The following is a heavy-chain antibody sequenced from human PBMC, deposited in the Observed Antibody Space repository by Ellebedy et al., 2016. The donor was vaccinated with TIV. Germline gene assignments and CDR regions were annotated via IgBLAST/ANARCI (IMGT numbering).Heavy chain of an antibody. Sequence: GESLKISXAASGFTFSSYSMNWVRQAPGKGLEWVSSISSSSSYIYYADSVKGRFTISRDNAKNSLYLEMNSLRAEDTAVYYCARDQKGVLIIAAPLGDFDYWGQGTLVTVSS. CDR1: GFTFSSYS. CDR2: ISSSSSYI. D-gene: IGHD2-15*01. J-gene: IGHJ4*02. V-gene: IGHV3-21*01. CDR3: ARDQKGVLIIAAPLGDFDY.